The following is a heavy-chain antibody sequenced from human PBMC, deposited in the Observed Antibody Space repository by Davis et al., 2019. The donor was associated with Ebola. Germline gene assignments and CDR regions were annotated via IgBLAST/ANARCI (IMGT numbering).Heavy chain of an antibody. CDR2: ISAYNGNT. Sequence: ASVKVSCKASGYTFASYGITWVRQAPGQGLEWMGWISAYNGNTNYAQRLQGRVTMTTDTSTSTAYMELRSLRSDDTAVYYCASAKPPKLWFDPWGQGTLVTVSS. V-gene: IGHV1-18*04. J-gene: IGHJ5*02. CDR3: ASAKPPKLWFDP. CDR1: GYTFASYG. D-gene: IGHD1-1*01.